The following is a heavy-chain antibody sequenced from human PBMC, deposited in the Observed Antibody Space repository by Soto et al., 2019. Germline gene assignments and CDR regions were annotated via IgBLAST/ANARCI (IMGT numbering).Heavy chain of an antibody. CDR3: ARDVWDSYCSSPSCNNWFEP. D-gene: IGHD2-2*01. CDR1: GGSISSSNW. CDR2: IYHSGST. J-gene: IGHJ5*02. V-gene: IGHV4-4*02. Sequence: SETLSLTCAVSGGSISSSNWWSWVRQPPVKGLECIGEIYHSGSTNYNPSLKSRVTISVDKSKNQFSLKLSSVTAADTAVYYCARDVWDSYCSSPSCNNWFEPGGQGTLVTVSS.